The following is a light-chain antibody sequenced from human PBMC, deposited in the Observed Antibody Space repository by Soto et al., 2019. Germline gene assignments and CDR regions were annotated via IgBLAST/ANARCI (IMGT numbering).Light chain of an antibody. V-gene: IGKV3-20*01. CDR2: GAS. J-gene: IGKJ1*01. CDR1: QSLNNNF. CDR3: QQYDNIPRT. Sequence: EIVLTQSPGTLSFSPGERGTLSCRASQSLNNNFLAWYQQKPGQAPRLLIYGASTRATGIPDRFSGRGSGTDFTLTISILEPGDFAMYYCQQYDNIPRTFGQGTKVEVK.